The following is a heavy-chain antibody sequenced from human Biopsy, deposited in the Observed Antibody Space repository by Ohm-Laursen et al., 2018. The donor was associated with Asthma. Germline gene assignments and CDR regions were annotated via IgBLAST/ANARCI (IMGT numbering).Heavy chain of an antibody. CDR1: GFKFDEYT. D-gene: IGHD3-22*01. J-gene: IGHJ4*02. V-gene: IGHV3-9*01. CDR3: AKVRSDWVITESFDY. CDR2: ISWNSETI. Sequence: SPRLSCAASGFKFDEYTMHWVRQAPGKGLEWVSGISWNSETIGYADSVEGRFTISRDNAKNSVFLHMDSLRPEDTAFYYCAKVRSDWVITESFDYWGQGVLVTVSS.